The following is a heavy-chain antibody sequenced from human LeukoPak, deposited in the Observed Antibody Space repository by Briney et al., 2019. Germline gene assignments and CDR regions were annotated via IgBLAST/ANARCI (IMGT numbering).Heavy chain of an antibody. J-gene: IGHJ4*02. CDR3: ATENHDSSGLLYDY. CDR1: GYTLTELS. V-gene: IGHV1-24*01. CDR2: FDPEDGET. D-gene: IGHD3-22*01. Sequence: ASVKVSCKVSGYTLTELSMHWVRQAPGKGLEWRGGFDPEDGETIYAQKFQGRVTMTEDTSTDTAYMELSSLRSEDTAVYYCATENHDSSGLLYDYWGQGTLVTVSS.